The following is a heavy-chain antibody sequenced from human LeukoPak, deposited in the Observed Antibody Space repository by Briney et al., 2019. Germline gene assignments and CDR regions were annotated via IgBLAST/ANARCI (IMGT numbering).Heavy chain of an antibody. J-gene: IGHJ3*02. Sequence: PGGSLRLSCAASGFTFSSYSMNWVRKAPGKGLEWGSSISSSSTYIHYGDSVKGRFTISRDNAKNSLYLQMNNLRPEDTAIYYCARSVVLVWLGELGTFDIWGQGTMVTVSS. V-gene: IGHV3-21*01. CDR3: ARSVVLVWLGELGTFDI. CDR2: ISSSSTYI. CDR1: GFTFSSYS. D-gene: IGHD3-10*01.